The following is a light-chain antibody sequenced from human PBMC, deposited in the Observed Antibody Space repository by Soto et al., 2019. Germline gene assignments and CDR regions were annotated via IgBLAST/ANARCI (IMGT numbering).Light chain of an antibody. CDR2: EVS. V-gene: IGLV2-14*01. J-gene: IGLJ1*01. CDR3: NSYTTLSNRV. CDR1: SGDVGGYNY. Sequence: QSALTQPASVSGSLGQSITISCTGTSGDVGGYNYVSWYQQHPGKAPKFMIYEVSNRPSGVSDRFSGSKSGNTASLTISGLQAEDEANYYCNSYTTLSNRVFGTGTKLTV.